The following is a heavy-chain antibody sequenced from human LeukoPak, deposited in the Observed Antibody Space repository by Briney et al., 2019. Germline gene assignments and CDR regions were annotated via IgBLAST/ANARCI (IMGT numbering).Heavy chain of an antibody. CDR2: IIGPGGDT. CDR1: GFIFNSYA. D-gene: IGHD1-1*01. Sequence: GGSLRLSCTASGFIFNSYAMNWVRQAPGKGLEWVASIIGPGGDTYHAGSVRGRFTISRDNSKNTLYLQMSHLRVEDTALYYCAKAAAERCASIKCYPFDSWGQGTLVAVSS. J-gene: IGHJ4*02. V-gene: IGHV3-23*01. CDR3: AKAAAERCASIKCYPFDS.